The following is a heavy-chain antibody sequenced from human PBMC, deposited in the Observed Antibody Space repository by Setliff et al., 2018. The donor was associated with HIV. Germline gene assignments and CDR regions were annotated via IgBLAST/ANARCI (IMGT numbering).Heavy chain of an antibody. CDR1: GYIFISYG. Sequence: GASVKVSCKASGYIFISYGISWVRRAPGQGLEWMGWISGYNGQTKDAQKFQGRLIMTTDTATSTSYMEMRSLRSDDTAIYYCARARYGGFDHWGQGSLVTVSS. J-gene: IGHJ4*02. D-gene: IGHD3-16*01. CDR2: ISGYNGQT. V-gene: IGHV1-18*01. CDR3: ARARYGGFDH.